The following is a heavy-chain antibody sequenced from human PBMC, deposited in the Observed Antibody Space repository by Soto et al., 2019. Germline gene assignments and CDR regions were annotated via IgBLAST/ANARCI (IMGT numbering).Heavy chain of an antibody. D-gene: IGHD1-1*01. CDR2: ISYSGST. CDR3: ARHLSTTAAPLPFDY. CDR1: GGYISSYY. V-gene: IGHV4-59*08. J-gene: IGHJ4*02. Sequence: SETLSLTCTVSGGYISSYYWSWIRQSPGKGLEWIGYISYSGSTEYNPSLKSRVTISVDTSKNQFSLKLSSVTAADAAVYYCARHLSTTAAPLPFDYWGQGTLVTVSS.